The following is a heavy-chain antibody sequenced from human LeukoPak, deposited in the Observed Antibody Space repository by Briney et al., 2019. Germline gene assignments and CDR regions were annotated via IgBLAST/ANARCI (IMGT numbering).Heavy chain of an antibody. D-gene: IGHD4-17*01. Sequence: ASVKVSCKVSGYTLIELSLQWVRQAPGKGLEWMGGSDPQDAGIVYAQKFQDRVTMTEDTSTGTAYMELSRLRSDDTAVYYCARDIPPADYGDYDDSAFDIWGQGTMVTVSS. CDR2: SDPQDAGI. CDR1: GYTLIELS. V-gene: IGHV1-24*01. J-gene: IGHJ3*02. CDR3: ARDIPPADYGDYDDSAFDI.